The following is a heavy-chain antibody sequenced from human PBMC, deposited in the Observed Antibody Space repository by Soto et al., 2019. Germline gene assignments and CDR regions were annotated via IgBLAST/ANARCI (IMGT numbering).Heavy chain of an antibody. J-gene: IGHJ4*02. CDR1: GFTFSSYW. CDR3: ARDFYDYGSGSNVDY. V-gene: IGHV3-7*01. Sequence: GGSLRLSCAASGFTFSSYWMSWVRQAPGKGLEWVANIKQDGSEKYYVDSVKGRFTISRDNAKNSLYLQMNSLRAEDTAVYYCARDFYDYGSGSNVDYWGQGTLVTVSS. D-gene: IGHD3-10*01. CDR2: IKQDGSEK.